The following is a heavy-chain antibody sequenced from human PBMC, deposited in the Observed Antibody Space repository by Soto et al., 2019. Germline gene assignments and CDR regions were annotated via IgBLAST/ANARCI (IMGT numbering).Heavy chain of an antibody. CDR3: ARGLPYSSSWRGWFDP. CDR1: GGPISSSSYY. CDR2: IYYSGST. Sequence: PSETLCLTCTVSGGPISSSSYYWGWIRQPPGKGLEWIGSIYYSGSTYYNPSLKSRVTISVDTSKNQFSLKLSSVTAADTAVYYCARGLPYSSSWRGWFDPWGQGTLVTVS. V-gene: IGHV4-39*01. D-gene: IGHD6-13*01. J-gene: IGHJ5*02.